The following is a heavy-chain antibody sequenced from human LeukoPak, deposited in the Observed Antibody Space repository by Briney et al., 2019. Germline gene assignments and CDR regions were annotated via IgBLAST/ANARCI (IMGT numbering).Heavy chain of an antibody. Sequence: SSLKVSCKASLCPLSSSAISWVRQAPGQGLEWRGGSMPIFGTANYAQKFQRRVTITADKSTSTAYMELSSLSSEDTAVYHCASHIVVVPAAIGRGFDPWGQGTLVTVSS. CDR3: ASHIVVVPAAIGRGFDP. CDR1: LCPLSSSA. CDR2: SMPIFGTA. D-gene: IGHD2-2*01. J-gene: IGHJ5*02. V-gene: IGHV1-69*06.